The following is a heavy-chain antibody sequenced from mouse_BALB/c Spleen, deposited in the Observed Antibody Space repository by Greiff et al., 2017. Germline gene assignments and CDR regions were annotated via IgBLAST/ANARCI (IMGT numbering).Heavy chain of an antibody. J-gene: IGHJ4*01. CDR3: ATGTEAMDY. D-gene: IGHD4-1*01. V-gene: IGHV1-18*01. Sequence: EVQLQQSGPELVKPGASVKILCKASGYTFTDYNMDWVKQSHGKSLEWIGDINPNNGGTIYNQKFKGKATLTVDKSSSTAYMELRSLTSEDTAVYYCATGTEAMDYWGQGTSVTVSS. CDR1: GYTFTDYN. CDR2: INPNNGGT.